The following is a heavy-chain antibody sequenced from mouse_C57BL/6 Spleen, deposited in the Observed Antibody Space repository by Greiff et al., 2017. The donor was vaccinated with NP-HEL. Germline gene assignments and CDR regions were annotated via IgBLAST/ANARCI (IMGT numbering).Heavy chain of an antibody. D-gene: IGHD1-1*01. CDR2: IDPSDSYT. V-gene: IGHV1-50*01. CDR1: GYTFTSYW. J-gene: IGHJ2*01. Sequence: QVQLQQPGAELVKPGASVKLSCKASGYTFTSYWMQWVKQRPGQGLEWIGEIDPSDSYTNYNQKFKGQATLTVDTSSSTAYMQLSSLTSEDSAVYYCASGYYGPHYFDYWGQGTTLTVSS. CDR3: ASGYYGPHYFDY.